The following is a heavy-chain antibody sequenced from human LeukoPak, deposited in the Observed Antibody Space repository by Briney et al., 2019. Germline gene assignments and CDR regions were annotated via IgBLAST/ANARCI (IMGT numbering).Heavy chain of an antibody. J-gene: IGHJ6*02. CDR2: MNPNSGNT. CDR3: AGHDYGDYPGMDV. Sequence: ASVKVSCKASGYTFTGYYMHWVRQAPGQGLEWMGWMNPNSGNTGYAQKFQGRVTMTRNTSISTAYMELSSLRSEDTAVYYCAGHDYGDYPGMDVWGQGTTVTVSS. D-gene: IGHD4-17*01. CDR1: GYTFTGYY. V-gene: IGHV1-8*02.